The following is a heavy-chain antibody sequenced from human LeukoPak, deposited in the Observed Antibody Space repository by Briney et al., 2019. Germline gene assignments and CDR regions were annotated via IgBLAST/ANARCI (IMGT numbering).Heavy chain of an antibody. D-gene: IGHD3-22*01. Sequence: SETLSLTCTVSGVSISSFYWTWIRQPAGKGLEWIGRIYGNGNTNYNPSLKSRVTISVDTSKNQFSLKLSSVTAADTAMYYCATDHYYDSKLDPWGQGTLVTVSS. CDR2: IYGNGNT. V-gene: IGHV4-4*07. J-gene: IGHJ5*02. CDR1: GVSISSFY. CDR3: ATDHYYDSKLDP.